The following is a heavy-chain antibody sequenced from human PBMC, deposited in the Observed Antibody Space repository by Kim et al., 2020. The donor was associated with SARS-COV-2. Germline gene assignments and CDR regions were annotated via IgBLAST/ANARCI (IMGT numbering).Heavy chain of an antibody. CDR2: ISSSSSYI. D-gene: IGHD3-9*01. V-gene: IGHV3-21*01. Sequence: GGSLRLSCAASGFTFSSYSMNWVRQAPGKGLEWVSSISSSSSYIYYADSVKGRFTISRDNAKNSLYLQMNSLRAEDTAVYYCARRQNRHDILTEDWGQGTLVTVSS. J-gene: IGHJ4*02. CDR3: ARRQNRHDILTED. CDR1: GFTFSSYS.